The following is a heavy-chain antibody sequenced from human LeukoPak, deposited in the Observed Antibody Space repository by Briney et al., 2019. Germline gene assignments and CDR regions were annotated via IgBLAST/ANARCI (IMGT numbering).Heavy chain of an antibody. CDR3: ARKGSGWTRGAFDI. CDR2: ISAYNGNT. V-gene: IGHV1-18*01. CDR1: GGTFSSYA. D-gene: IGHD6-19*01. J-gene: IGHJ3*02. Sequence: ASVKVSCKASGGTFSSYAISWVRQAPGQGLEWMGWISAYNGNTNYAQKLQGRVTMTTDTSTSAAYMELRSLRSDDTAVYYCARKGSGWTRGAFDIWGQGTMVTVSS.